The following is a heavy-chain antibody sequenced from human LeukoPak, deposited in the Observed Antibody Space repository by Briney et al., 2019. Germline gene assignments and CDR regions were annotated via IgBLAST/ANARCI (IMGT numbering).Heavy chain of an antibody. D-gene: IGHD1-26*01. CDR3: AKRDSGSHYVDY. CDR1: GFTFSSYA. CDR2: ISGSGTNT. V-gene: IGHV3-23*01. Sequence: GGSLRLSCAASGFTFSSYAMTWVRQAPGKGLEWVSAISGSGTNTYSADSVKGRFTISRDNSKNTLYLQMNSLRGEDTAVYYCAKRDSGSHYVDYWGQGTLVTVSS. J-gene: IGHJ4*02.